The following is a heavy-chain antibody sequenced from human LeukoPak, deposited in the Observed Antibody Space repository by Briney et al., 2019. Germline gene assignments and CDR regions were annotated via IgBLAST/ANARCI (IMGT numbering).Heavy chain of an antibody. D-gene: IGHD4-17*01. CDR3: ATTVTTNAFDI. Sequence: ASVKVSCEVSGYTLTELSMHWVRQAPGKGLEWMGGFDPEDGETIYAQKFQGRVTMTEDTSTDTAYMELSSVRSEDTAVYYCATTVTTNAFDIWGQGTMATVSS. J-gene: IGHJ3*02. V-gene: IGHV1-24*01. CDR1: GYTLTELS. CDR2: FDPEDGET.